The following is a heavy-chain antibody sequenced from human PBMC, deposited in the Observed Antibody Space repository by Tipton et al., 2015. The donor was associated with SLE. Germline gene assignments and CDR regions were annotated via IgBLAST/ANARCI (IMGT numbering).Heavy chain of an antibody. D-gene: IGHD3-10*01. Sequence: LRLSCPVSDDSFTNTRYYWAWIRQPPGKGLEYIGSISYGGSTYYNRSPESRLTISVDTSKHQFSLNLTSMTAADTALYFCARRARDGWFFDSWGQGLLVTVSS. CDR3: ARRARDGWFFDS. J-gene: IGHJ4*02. CDR1: DDSFTNTRYY. CDR2: ISYGGST. V-gene: IGHV4-39*07.